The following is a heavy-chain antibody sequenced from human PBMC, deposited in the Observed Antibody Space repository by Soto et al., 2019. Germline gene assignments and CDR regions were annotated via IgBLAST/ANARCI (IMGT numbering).Heavy chain of an antibody. CDR2: ISYGGSNK. V-gene: IGHV3-30-3*01. D-gene: IGHD2-15*01. CDR3: ASLGYCTGGTCYHFDY. CDR1: GFTFISYA. Sequence: GGFLRLSCAASGFTFISYAMHWVRQAPGKGLEWVAVISYGGSNKYYADSVKGRFTISRDNSKNTLYLQMNSLRAEDTALYYCASLGYCTGGTCYHFDYWGQGTLVTVSS. J-gene: IGHJ4*02.